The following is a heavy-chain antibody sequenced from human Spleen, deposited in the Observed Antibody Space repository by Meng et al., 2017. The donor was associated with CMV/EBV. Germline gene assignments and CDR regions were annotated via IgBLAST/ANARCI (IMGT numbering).Heavy chain of an antibody. Sequence: GESLKISCAASGFTFSSYEMNWVRQAPGKGLEWVSYISGTGSTIYYADSVKGRFVISRDNARNSLSLQMNSLRAEDTAVYYCARAAFLKNYFDYWGRGTRVTVSS. CDR2: ISGTGSTI. CDR3: ARAAFLKNYFDY. CDR1: GFTFSSYE. J-gene: IGHJ4*02. V-gene: IGHV3-48*03. D-gene: IGHD6-25*01.